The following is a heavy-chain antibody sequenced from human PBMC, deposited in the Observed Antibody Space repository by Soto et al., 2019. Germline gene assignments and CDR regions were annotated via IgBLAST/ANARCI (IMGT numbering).Heavy chain of an antibody. V-gene: IGHV3-23*01. CDR3: AKETANYYDSSGYYPAR. D-gene: IGHD3-22*01. J-gene: IGHJ4*02. CDR2: ISGSGGST. CDR1: GFTFSSYA. Sequence: GGSLRLSCAASGFTFSSYAMSWVRQAPGKGLEWVSAISGSGGSTYYADSVKGRFTISRDNSKNTLYLQMNSLRAEDTAVYYCAKETANYYDSSGYYPARWGQGTLVTVS.